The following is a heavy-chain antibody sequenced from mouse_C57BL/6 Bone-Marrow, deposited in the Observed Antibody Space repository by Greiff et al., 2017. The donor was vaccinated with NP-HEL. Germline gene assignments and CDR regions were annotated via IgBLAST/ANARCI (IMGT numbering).Heavy chain of an antibody. D-gene: IGHD1-1*01. V-gene: IGHV1-53*01. J-gene: IGHJ3*01. CDR3: ARSRFRYCGSSWGCAY. CDR2: INPSNGGT. Sequence: QVQLKQPGTELVKPGASVKLSCKASGYTFTSYWMHWVKQRPGQGLEWIGNINPSNGGTNYNEKFKSKATLTVDKSSSTAYMQLSSLTSEDSAVYYCARSRFRYCGSSWGCAYWGQGTLVTVSA. CDR1: GYTFTSYW.